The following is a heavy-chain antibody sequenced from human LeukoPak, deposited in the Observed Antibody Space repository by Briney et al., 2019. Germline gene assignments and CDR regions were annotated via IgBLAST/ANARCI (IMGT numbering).Heavy chain of an antibody. V-gene: IGHV1-69*13. CDR1: GGTFSSYA. CDR3: ARDDGGSYLRYFDY. J-gene: IGHJ4*02. CDR2: IIPIFGTA. D-gene: IGHD1-26*01. Sequence: SVKVSCKASGGTFSSYAISWVRQAPGQGLEWMGGIIPIFGTANYAQKFQGRVTITVDESTSTAYMELSSLRSEDTAMFYCARDDGGSYLRYFDYWGQGTLVTVSS.